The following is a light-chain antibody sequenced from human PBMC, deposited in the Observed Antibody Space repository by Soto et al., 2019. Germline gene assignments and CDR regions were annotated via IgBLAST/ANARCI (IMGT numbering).Light chain of an antibody. CDR3: QQGNSTPWT. V-gene: IGKV1-39*01. CDR2: AAS. J-gene: IGKJ1*01. Sequence: DIQMTQSPSSLSASVGDRVTITCRASQSISSYLNWYQQKPGKAPKLLIYAASSLQSGVPSRFSGSGSGTDFTLTISSLQPEDFATNYGQQGNSTPWTFGQGTKVEIK. CDR1: QSISSY.